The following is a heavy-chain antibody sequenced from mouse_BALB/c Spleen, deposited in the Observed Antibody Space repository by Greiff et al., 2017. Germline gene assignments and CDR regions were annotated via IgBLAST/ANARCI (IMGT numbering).Heavy chain of an antibody. V-gene: IGHV3-2*02. CDR3: AKGGYDGAWFAY. CDR1: GYSITSDYA. D-gene: IGHD2-2*01. J-gene: IGHJ3*01. CDR2: ISYSGST. Sequence: VQLKESGPGLVKPSQSLSLTCTVTGYSITSDYAWNWIRQFPGNKLEWMGYISYSGSTSYNPSLKSRISITRDTSKNQFFLQLNSVTTEDTATYYCAKGGYDGAWFAYWGQGTLVTVSA.